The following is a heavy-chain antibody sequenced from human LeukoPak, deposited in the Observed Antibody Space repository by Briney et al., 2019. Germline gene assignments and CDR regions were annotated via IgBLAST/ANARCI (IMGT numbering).Heavy chain of an antibody. J-gene: IGHJ4*02. CDR2: ISAYNGNT. CDR1: GYTFTNYY. D-gene: IGHD3-22*01. CDR3: ARDSDYYYDSSAWGFDY. Sequence: ASVKVSCKASGYTFTNYYIHWVRQAPGQGLEWVGWISAYNGNTNYAQKLQGRVTMTTDTSTSTAYMELRSLRSDDTAVYYCARDSDYYYDSSAWGFDYWGQGTLVTVSS. V-gene: IGHV1-18*04.